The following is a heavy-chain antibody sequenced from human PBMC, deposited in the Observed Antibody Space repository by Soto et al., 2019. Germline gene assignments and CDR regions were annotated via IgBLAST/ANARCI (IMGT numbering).Heavy chain of an antibody. J-gene: IGHJ4*02. CDR2: IYYSGST. V-gene: IGHV4-31*03. Sequence: SETLSLTCTVSGGSISSGGYYWSWIRQHPGKGLEWFGYIYYSGSTYYNLSLKSRVTISVDTFKEQFSLKLSSVTAADTAVYYCARGYLEMATSPFDYWGQGTLVTVSS. CDR3: ARGYLEMATSPFDY. D-gene: IGHD5-12*01. CDR1: GGSISSGGYY.